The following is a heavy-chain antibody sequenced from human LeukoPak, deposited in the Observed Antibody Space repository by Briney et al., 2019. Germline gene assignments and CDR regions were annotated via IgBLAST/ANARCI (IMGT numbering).Heavy chain of an antibody. D-gene: IGHD5-18*01. V-gene: IGHV1-69*04. CDR2: IIPILGIA. CDR1: GGTFSSYA. CDR3: ARDAAMVTFLFDY. Sequence: SVKVSCKASGGTFSSYAISWVRQAPGQGLEWMGRIIPILGIANYAQKFQGRVTITADKSTSTAYMELSSLRSEDTAVYYCARDAAMVTFLFDYWGQGTLVTVSS. J-gene: IGHJ4*02.